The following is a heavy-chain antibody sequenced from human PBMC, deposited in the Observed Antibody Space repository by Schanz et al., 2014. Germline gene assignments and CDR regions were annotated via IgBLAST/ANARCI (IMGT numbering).Heavy chain of an antibody. CDR3: ARTGYDPSLTH. CDR2: IKLDGSEK. D-gene: IGHD5-12*01. V-gene: IGHV3-7*01. J-gene: IGHJ4*02. CDR1: GFTFSGYW. Sequence: EVQLVESGGGLVQPGGSLRLSCAASGFTFSGYWMSWVRQAPGEGLVWVANIKLDGSEKYYVDSVKGRFTISRDNAKNSLYLQMNSLTAEDTAVYYCARTGYDPSLTHWGQGTLVTVSS.